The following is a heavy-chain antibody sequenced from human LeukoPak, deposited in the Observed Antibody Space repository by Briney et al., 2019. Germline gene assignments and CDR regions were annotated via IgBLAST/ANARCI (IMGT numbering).Heavy chain of an antibody. V-gene: IGHV4-59*12. Sequence: SETLSLTCTVSGGSISSYYWSWIRQPPGKGLEWIGYIYYSGSTNYNPSLKSRVTISVDTSKNQFSLKLSSVTAADTAVYYCAGTYYYDNNTPRSEHTFDYWGQGTLVTVSS. D-gene: IGHD3-22*01. CDR2: IYYSGST. J-gene: IGHJ4*02. CDR1: GGSISSYY. CDR3: AGTYYYDNNTPRSEHTFDY.